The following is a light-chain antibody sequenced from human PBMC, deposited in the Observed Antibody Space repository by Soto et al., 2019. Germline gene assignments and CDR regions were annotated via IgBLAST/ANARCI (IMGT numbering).Light chain of an antibody. CDR3: EGRDDSRSGLYV. J-gene: IGLJ1*01. Sequence: QSVLTQPPSASGTPGQRVTISCSASSGSLSVDWYQHLPGTAPKLLIYSNYQRPSGVPDRFSVSKSGTSASLVISGLQSEDDADYYCEGRDDSRSGLYVFGAGTKLTVL. V-gene: IGLV1-44*01. CDR2: SNY. CDR1: SGSLS.